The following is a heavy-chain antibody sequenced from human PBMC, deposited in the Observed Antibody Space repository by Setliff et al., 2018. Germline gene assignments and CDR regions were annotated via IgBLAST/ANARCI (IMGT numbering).Heavy chain of an antibody. CDR1: GFDFKTHW. CDR2: IKEDGSQR. CDR3: AKDGAQGLLWFGEFSGIQH. J-gene: IGHJ1*01. Sequence: PGGSLRLSCAASGFDFKTHWMDWARQAPGKGLEWVANIKEDGSQRNYVDAVRGRFTVSRDNSKNTLYLQMNSLRAEDTAVYYCAKDGAQGLLWFGEFSGIQHWGQGTLVTVSS. D-gene: IGHD3-10*01. V-gene: IGHV3-7*01.